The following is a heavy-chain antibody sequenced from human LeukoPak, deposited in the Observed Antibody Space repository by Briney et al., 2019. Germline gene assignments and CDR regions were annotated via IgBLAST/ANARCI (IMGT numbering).Heavy chain of an antibody. V-gene: IGHV1-3*01. J-gene: IGHJ4*02. CDR1: GYTFTGYY. Sequence: GASVKVSCKASGYTFTGYYMHWVRQAPGQGLEWMGWINAGNGNTIYSQKFQVRVAITRDTSASTVYMELSSLRSEDTAVYYCARGAEGYLDYWGQGTLVTVSS. D-gene: IGHD2-15*01. CDR2: INAGNGNT. CDR3: ARGAEGYLDY.